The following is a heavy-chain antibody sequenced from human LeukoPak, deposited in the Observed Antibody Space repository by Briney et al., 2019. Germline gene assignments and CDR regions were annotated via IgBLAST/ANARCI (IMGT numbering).Heavy chain of an antibody. Sequence: GGSLRLSCAASGFTFSSYSMNWVRQAPGKGLEWVSSISSSSSYIYYADSVKGRFTISRDNAKNSLYLQMNSLRAEDTAVYYCARVECSSSWYYFDYWGQGTLVTVSS. CDR2: ISSSSSYI. CDR1: GFTFSSYS. J-gene: IGHJ4*02. D-gene: IGHD6-13*01. CDR3: ARVECSSSWYYFDY. V-gene: IGHV3-21*01.